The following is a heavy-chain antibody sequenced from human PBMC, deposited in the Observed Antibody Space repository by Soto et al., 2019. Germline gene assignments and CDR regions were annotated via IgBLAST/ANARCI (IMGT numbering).Heavy chain of an antibody. CDR3: ARRTVNIRTYYSGLKSHCFDY. J-gene: IGHJ4*02. Sequence: SETLSLTCAVSGDSMSSSDYYWGWIRQPPGKGLEWIGSIYYSGSTYYNPSLQSRVAISVDTSKNQFSLKLKSVTAADTAIYYCARRTVNIRTYYSGLKSHCFDYWGQGAPDTVSS. V-gene: IGHV4-39*01. CDR1: GDSMSSSDYY. D-gene: IGHD3-22*01. CDR2: IYYSGST.